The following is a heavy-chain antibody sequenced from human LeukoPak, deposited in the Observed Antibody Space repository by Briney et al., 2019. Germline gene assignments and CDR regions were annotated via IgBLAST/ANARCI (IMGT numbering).Heavy chain of an antibody. J-gene: IGHJ3*02. CDR3: ARTRLTGDPYEAFDI. Sequence: ASVKVSCKASGYSFTAFYIHWVRQAPGQGLEWMGWINPNSGGTKYAQKFQGRVTMTRDTSITTAYMEVTSLEFDDTAVYYCARTRLTGDPYEAFDIWGQGTMVTVSS. V-gene: IGHV1-2*02. CDR1: GYSFTAFY. D-gene: IGHD7-27*01. CDR2: INPNSGGT.